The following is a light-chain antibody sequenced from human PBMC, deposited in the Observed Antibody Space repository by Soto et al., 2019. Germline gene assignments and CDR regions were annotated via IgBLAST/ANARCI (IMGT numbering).Light chain of an antibody. J-gene: IGKJ1*01. CDR3: QQYGRSKRWT. CDR2: DAS. CDR1: QSVNSY. Sequence: EIVLTQSPATLSLSPGERATLSCRASQSVNSYLAWYQHKPGQSPRLLIYDASIRATGIPARFSGSGSGTDFTLTISSLEPEDFAMYYCQQYGRSKRWTFGQGTKVEVK. V-gene: IGKV3-11*01.